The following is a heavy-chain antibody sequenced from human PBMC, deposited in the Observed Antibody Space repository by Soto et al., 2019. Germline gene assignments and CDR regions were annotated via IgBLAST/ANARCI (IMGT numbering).Heavy chain of an antibody. Sequence: EVQLLESGGGLVQPGGSLRLSCAASGFTFSSYAMSWVRQAPGKGLEWVSAISGSGGSTYYADSVKGRFTISRDNSKNTLYLQMNSLRAEDTAVYYCAKDRGRGGYYDSSGYYVVYWGQGTLVTVSS. V-gene: IGHV3-23*01. CDR1: GFTFSSYA. D-gene: IGHD3-22*01. CDR2: ISGSGGST. CDR3: AKDRGRGGYYDSSGYYVVY. J-gene: IGHJ4*02.